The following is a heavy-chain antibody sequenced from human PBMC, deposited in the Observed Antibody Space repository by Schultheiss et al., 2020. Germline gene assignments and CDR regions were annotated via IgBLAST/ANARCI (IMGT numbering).Heavy chain of an antibody. CDR1: GFTFSSYG. D-gene: IGHD2-15*01. J-gene: IGHJ4*02. CDR2: ISYDGSNK. V-gene: IGHV3-30*03. CDR3: ARDSRSVAVPFDY. Sequence: GGSLRLSCAASGFTFSSYGMHWVRQAPGKGLEWVAVISYDGSNKYYADSVKGRFTISRDNAKNSLYLQMNSLRAEDTAVYYCARDSRSVAVPFDYWGQGTLVTVSS.